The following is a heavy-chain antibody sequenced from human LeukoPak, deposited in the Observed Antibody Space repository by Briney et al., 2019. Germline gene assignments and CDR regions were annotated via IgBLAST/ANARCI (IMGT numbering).Heavy chain of an antibody. CDR2: IKSKTEGGTT. J-gene: IGHJ4*02. V-gene: IGHV3-15*01. CDR1: GFTFSNTW. CDR3: TTLYGSGSYY. D-gene: IGHD3-10*01. Sequence: AGGSLRLSCAASGFTFSNTWMNWVRQAPGKGLEWVGHIKSKTEGGTTDYAAPVKGRFTISRDDSKNTLYLQINSLKTEDTAVYYCTTLYGSGSYYWGQGTLVTVSS.